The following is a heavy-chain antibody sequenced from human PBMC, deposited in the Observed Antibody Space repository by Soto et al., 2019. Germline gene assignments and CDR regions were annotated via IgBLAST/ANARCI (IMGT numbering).Heavy chain of an antibody. CDR3: ARATGRRVATNAFDY. J-gene: IGHJ4*02. Sequence: GGSLRLSCAASGFTFSSYAMHWVRQAPGKGLEWVAVISYDGSNKYYADSVKGRFTISRDNSKNTLYLQMNSLRAEDTAVYYCARATGRRVATNAFDYWGQGTLVTVSS. D-gene: IGHD5-12*01. CDR1: GFTFSSYA. CDR2: ISYDGSNK. V-gene: IGHV3-30-3*01.